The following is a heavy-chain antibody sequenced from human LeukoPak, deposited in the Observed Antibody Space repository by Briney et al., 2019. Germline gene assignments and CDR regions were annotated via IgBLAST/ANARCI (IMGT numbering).Heavy chain of an antibody. V-gene: IGHV3-23*01. D-gene: IGHD2-15*01. CDR2: VSGSGSNT. CDR1: GFTFGNYA. J-gene: IGHJ6*02. CDR3: AKKPAAGYCSGGSCSTYYYYNGMDV. Sequence: PGGSLRLSWAGSGFTFGNYAMSSVRQAAGKGLEWVSIVSGSGSNTYYADSVKGRFTISRDNSKNTLYLQMNSLRAEDTAEYYCAKKPAAGYCSGGSCSTYYYYNGMDVWGQGTTVTVSS.